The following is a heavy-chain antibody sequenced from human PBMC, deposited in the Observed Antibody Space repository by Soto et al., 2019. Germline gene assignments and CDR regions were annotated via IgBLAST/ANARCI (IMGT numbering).Heavy chain of an antibody. CDR2: IIPIFGTA. D-gene: IGHD2-15*01. CDR3: ARGHIQVVGSYDY. J-gene: IGHJ4*02. CDR1: GGTFSSYA. Sequence: ASVKVSCTASGGTFSSYAISWVRQAPGQGLEWMGGIIPIFGTANYAQKFQGRVTITADESTSTAYMELSSLRSEDTAVYYCARGHIQVVGSYDYWGQGTLVTVSS. V-gene: IGHV1-69*13.